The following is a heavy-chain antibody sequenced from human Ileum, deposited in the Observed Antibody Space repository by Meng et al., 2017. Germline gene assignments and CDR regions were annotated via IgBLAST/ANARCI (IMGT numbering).Heavy chain of an antibody. CDR2: IYYSGST. CDR3: ARDRGGSYYFDY. V-gene: IGHV4-30-4*08. CDR1: GGSISIRDYY. J-gene: IGHJ4*02. D-gene: IGHD2-15*01. Sequence: QVQLQESGPGLLKSSQTLSLPCTVSGGSISIRDYYWSWVRQPPGKGLEWIGYIYYSGSTYYNPSLKSRAIMSVDTSKNHFSLKLSSVTAADTAVYYCARDRGGSYYFDYWGQGTLVTVSS.